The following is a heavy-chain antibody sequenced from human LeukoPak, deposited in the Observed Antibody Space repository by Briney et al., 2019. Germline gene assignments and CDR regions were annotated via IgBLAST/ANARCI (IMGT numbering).Heavy chain of an antibody. Sequence: PGGSLRLSCAASGFTVSNYDMHWVRQAAGKGLEWVSVVTTAGDTYYSGSVKGRFTISRENAKNSVYLQMNSLRAGDTAVYYCAREWREAQKDAFDFWGQGTMVTVSS. CDR2: VTTAGDT. D-gene: IGHD1-26*01. CDR3: AREWREAQKDAFDF. J-gene: IGHJ3*01. V-gene: IGHV3-13*04. CDR1: GFTVSNYD.